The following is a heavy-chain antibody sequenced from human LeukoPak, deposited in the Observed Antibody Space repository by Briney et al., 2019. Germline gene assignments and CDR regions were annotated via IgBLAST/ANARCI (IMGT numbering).Heavy chain of an antibody. J-gene: IGHJ4*02. CDR2: INGDGSDT. D-gene: IGHD4/OR15-4a*01. CDR3: TRDSANYHFAY. V-gene: IGHV3-74*01. Sequence: GGSLRLSCAASGFTFSNYWMHWVRQVPGKGPEWVSHINGDGSDTGYADSVKGRFTISRDNSKNIVFLQMNDLRTEDTAFYYCTRDSANYHFAYWGQGALVTVSS. CDR1: GFTFSNYW.